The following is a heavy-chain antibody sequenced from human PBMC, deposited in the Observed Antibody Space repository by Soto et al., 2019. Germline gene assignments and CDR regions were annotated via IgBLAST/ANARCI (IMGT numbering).Heavy chain of an antibody. CDR2: MHRNGGST. J-gene: IGHJ5*01. Sequence: EVQLVESGGGVVRPGGSLRLACAVSGFSLDEYGMSWVRQAPGKGPEWVSGMHRNGGSTGYADSVKGRFTISRDDAKNSRYLQLNSLRAEDTAFYYCARDHRWGYEYGDYGDSWGHGTLVTVSS. CDR3: ARDHRWGYEYGDYGDS. CDR1: GFSLDEYG. V-gene: IGHV3-20*04. D-gene: IGHD4-17*01.